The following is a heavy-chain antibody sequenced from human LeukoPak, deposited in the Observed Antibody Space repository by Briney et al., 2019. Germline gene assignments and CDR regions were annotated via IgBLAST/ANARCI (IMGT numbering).Heavy chain of an antibody. CDR3: ARAYCSGGTCYSSRGMFDP. V-gene: IGHV4-59*01. D-gene: IGHD2-15*01. J-gene: IGHJ5*02. Sequence: SETLSLTCTVSGGSISTYYWTWIRQPPGKGLEWIGYVYYSGSTNYNPSLKSRVTISVDTSKNQFSLKLSSVTAADTAVYYCARAYCSGGTCYSSRGMFDPWGQGTLVTVSS. CDR2: VYYSGST. CDR1: GGSISTYY.